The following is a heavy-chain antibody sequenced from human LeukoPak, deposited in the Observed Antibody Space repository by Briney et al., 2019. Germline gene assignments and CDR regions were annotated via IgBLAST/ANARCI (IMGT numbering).Heavy chain of an antibody. CDR3: ARHSPYSSSWFDY. V-gene: IGHV4-59*08. Sequence: SETLSLTRTVSGGSISSYYWSWIRQPPGKGLEWIGYIYYSGSTNYNPSLKSRVTISVDTSKNQFSLKLSSVTAADTAVYYCARHSPYSSSWFDYWGQGALVTVSS. CDR2: IYYSGST. J-gene: IGHJ4*02. CDR1: GGSISSYY. D-gene: IGHD6-13*01.